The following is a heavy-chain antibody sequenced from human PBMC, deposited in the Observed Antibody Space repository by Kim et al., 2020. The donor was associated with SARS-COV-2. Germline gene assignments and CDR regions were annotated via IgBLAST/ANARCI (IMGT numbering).Heavy chain of an antibody. CDR2: TTPDGRTK. Sequence: GGSLRLSCVGSGFTFRAYWMNWVRQAPGKGLEWVASTTPDGRTKSYVDSVKDRFSISRDNAKNSAYLQMTSLRSEDTAVYYCATLDHGDSDYLGQGTLVT. V-gene: IGHV3-7*01. CDR3: ATLDHGDSDY. D-gene: IGHD4-17*01. CDR1: GFTFRAYW. J-gene: IGHJ4*02.